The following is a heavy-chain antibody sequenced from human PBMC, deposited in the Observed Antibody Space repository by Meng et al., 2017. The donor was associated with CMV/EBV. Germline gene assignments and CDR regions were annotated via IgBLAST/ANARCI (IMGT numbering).Heavy chain of an antibody. CDR1: GGSISSYY. Sequence: QVARKESGPGLLKPPETLSLTCTVSGGSISSYYWSWIRQPAGKGLEWIGRIYTSGSTNYNPSLKSRVTMSVDTSKNQFSLKLSSVTAADTAVYYCARDLMNCSSTSCANWFDPWGQGTLVTVSS. CDR3: ARDLMNCSSTSCANWFDP. V-gene: IGHV4-4*07. D-gene: IGHD2-2*01. CDR2: IYTSGST. J-gene: IGHJ5*02.